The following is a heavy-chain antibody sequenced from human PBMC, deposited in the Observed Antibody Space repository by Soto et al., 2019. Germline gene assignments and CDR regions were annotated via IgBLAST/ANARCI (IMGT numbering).Heavy chain of an antibody. Sequence: GASVKVSCKASGFTFTSSAVQWVRQARGQRLEWIGWIVVGSGNTNYAQKFQERVTITRDMSTSTAYMELSSLRSEDTAVYYCAADSKADGGNLHHHHSFDYWGQGTLVTVSS. J-gene: IGHJ4*02. CDR1: GFTFTSSA. CDR3: AADSKADGGNLHHHHSFDY. D-gene: IGHD2-15*01. V-gene: IGHV1-58*01. CDR2: IVVGSGNT.